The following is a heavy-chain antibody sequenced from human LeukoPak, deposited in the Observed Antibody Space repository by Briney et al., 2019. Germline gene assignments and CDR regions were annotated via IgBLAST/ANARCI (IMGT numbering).Heavy chain of an antibody. CDR3: ASEGTTFSSFDD. Sequence: PSQTLSLTCTVSGGSISSGSYYWSWIRQPAGKGLEWIGRIYTSGSTNYNPSLKSRVTISVDTSKNQFSLKLNSVIATDTAAYYCASEGTTFSSFDDWGQGTLVTVSS. CDR2: IYTSGST. V-gene: IGHV4-61*02. D-gene: IGHD1-1*01. J-gene: IGHJ4*02. CDR1: GGSISSGSYY.